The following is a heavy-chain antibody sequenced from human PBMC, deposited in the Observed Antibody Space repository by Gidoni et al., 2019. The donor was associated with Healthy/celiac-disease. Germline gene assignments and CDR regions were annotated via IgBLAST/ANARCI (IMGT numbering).Heavy chain of an antibody. V-gene: IGHV3-33*01. CDR1: GCTFSSYG. CDR3: ARKYCSSTSCYDYNFDY. Sequence: QVQLVESGGGVVQPGRSLRLSGAASGCTFSSYGMHWVRQAPGRGLEWVAVIWYDGSNKYYADSVKGRFTISRDNSKNTLYLQMNSLRAEDTAVYYCARKYCSSTSCYDYNFDYWGQGTLVTVSS. CDR2: IWYDGSNK. D-gene: IGHD2-2*01. J-gene: IGHJ4*02.